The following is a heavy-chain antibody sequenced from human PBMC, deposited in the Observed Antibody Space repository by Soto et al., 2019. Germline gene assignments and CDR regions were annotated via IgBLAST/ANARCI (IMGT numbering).Heavy chain of an antibody. CDR2: INPNSGDT. V-gene: IGHV1-2*04. CDR1: GYTFTAYY. D-gene: IGHD2-2*01. J-gene: IGHJ3*02. CDR3: ARDRDRTDGFDI. Sequence: QVQLVQSGAEVKKPGASVKVSCKASGYTFTAYYMHWVRQAPGQGLEWMGWINPNSGDTNYAQKFQGWGTMTRDTFLSTAYMELSGLRSDDTAVYFCARDRDRTDGFDIWGPGTMVTVSS.